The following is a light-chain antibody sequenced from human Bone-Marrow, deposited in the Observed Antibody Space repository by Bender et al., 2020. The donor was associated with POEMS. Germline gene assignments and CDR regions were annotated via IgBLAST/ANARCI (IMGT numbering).Light chain of an antibody. CDR1: SSDIGSYDH. J-gene: IGLJ1*01. CDR3: SSFTSSSILYV. V-gene: IGLV2-18*02. Sequence: QSALTQPASVSGSPGQSITISCTGTSSDIGSYDHVSWYQQPPGTAPKLMIYDVINRPSGVPDRFSGSKSGNTASLTISGLQAEDEADYYCSSFTSSSILYVFGTGTKVTVL. CDR2: DVI.